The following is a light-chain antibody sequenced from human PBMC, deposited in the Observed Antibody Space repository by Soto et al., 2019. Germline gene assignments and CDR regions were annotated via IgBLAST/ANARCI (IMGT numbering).Light chain of an antibody. V-gene: IGKV3-20*01. CDR2: GAS. CDR3: QQYGSSPIT. J-gene: IGKJ5*01. CDR1: QSVSSY. Sequence: ILMRQFPATLSLSPGERATLSCRASQSVSSYLAWYQQKPGQAPRLLIYGASSRATGIPDRFSGSGSGTDFTLTISRLEPEDFAVYYCQQYGSSPITFGQGTRLEIK.